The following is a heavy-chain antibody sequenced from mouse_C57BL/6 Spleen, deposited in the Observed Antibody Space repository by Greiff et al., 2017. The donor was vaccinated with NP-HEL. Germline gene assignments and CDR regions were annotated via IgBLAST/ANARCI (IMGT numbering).Heavy chain of an antibody. CDR2: ICRGSSTI. CDR1: GFTFSDYG. Sequence: EVQGVESGGGLVKPGGSLKLSCAASGFTFSDYGMHWVRQAPGKGLEWVAYICRGSSTIYYAATVKGRFTISRDNAKNTLFLQITSLRSEDTTMYYCARPRYYGSSYGAMDYWGQGTSVTVSS. CDR3: ARPRYYGSSYGAMDY. J-gene: IGHJ4*01. D-gene: IGHD1-1*01. V-gene: IGHV5-17*01.